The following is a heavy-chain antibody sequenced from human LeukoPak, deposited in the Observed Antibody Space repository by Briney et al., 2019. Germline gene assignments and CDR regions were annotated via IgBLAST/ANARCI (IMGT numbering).Heavy chain of an antibody. D-gene: IGHD6-13*01. CDR1: GYTFTGYY. J-gene: IGHJ3*02. V-gene: IGHV1-18*04. Sequence: ASVKVSCKASGYTFTGYYMHWVRQAPGQGLEWMGWISAYNGNTNYAQKLQGRVTMTTDTSTSTAYMELRSLRSDDTAVYYCARGTRYSPFDIWGQGTMVTVSS. CDR2: ISAYNGNT. CDR3: ARGTRYSPFDI.